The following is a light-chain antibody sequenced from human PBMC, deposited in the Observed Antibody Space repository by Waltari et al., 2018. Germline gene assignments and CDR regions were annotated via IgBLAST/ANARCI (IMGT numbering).Light chain of an antibody. CDR1: QDISRW. CDR2: DAS. CDR3: QHGNTFPLT. V-gene: IGKV1-12*01. Sequence: DIQMTQSPSSVSSSVGDSVIITCRASQDISRWLAWYQQTPGKAPKFLIYDASTLQSGVPSRFSGTGSGTEFTLTISSLQPEDFATYYCQHGNTFPLTFGGGTKVEIK. J-gene: IGKJ4*01.